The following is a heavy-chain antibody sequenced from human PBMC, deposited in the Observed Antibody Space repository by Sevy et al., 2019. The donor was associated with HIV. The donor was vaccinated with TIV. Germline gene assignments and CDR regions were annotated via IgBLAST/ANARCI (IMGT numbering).Heavy chain of an antibody. Sequence: GGSLRLSCAASGFSFSSYGMHWVLQAAGKGLEWVAVISYDGSNKYYADSVKGRFTISRDNSKNTLYLQMNSLRAEDTAVYYCAKGDSSSRFDYWGQGTLVTVSS. CDR1: GFSFSSYG. J-gene: IGHJ4*02. CDR3: AKGDSSSRFDY. D-gene: IGHD6-6*01. V-gene: IGHV3-30*18. CDR2: ISYDGSNK.